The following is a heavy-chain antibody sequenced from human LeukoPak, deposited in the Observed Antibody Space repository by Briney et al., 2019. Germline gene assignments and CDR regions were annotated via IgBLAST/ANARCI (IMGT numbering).Heavy chain of an antibody. CDR1: GGSISTYY. V-gene: IGHV4-59*08. D-gene: IGHD3-10*01. J-gene: IGHJ4*02. CDR3: ARHPGIDAFDI. CDR2: IYYSGNT. Sequence: SETLSLTCTVSGGSISTYYWSWIRQPPGKGLEWIGYIYYSGNTNYNPSLKSRVTISVDTSKNQFSLKLSSVTAADTAVYYCARHPGIDAFDIWGQGTLVTVSS.